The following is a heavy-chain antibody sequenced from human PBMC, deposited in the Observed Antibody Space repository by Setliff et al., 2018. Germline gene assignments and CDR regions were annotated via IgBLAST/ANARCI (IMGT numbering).Heavy chain of an antibody. Sequence: ASVKVSCKASGYTFGAHYIHWVRQAPGQGLERMGWINPNSGGTNYAQAFQARITMTRDTSISTAYMELSRLTSDDSAVYYCARAVSGYDYHYFDKWGKGTLVTVSS. V-gene: IGHV1-2*02. CDR2: INPNSGGT. D-gene: IGHD5-12*01. J-gene: IGHJ4*02. CDR3: ARAVSGYDYHYFDK. CDR1: GYTFGAHY.